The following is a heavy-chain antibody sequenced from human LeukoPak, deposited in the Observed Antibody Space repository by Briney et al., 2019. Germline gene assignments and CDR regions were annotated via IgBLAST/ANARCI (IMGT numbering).Heavy chain of an antibody. CDR3: ARGEGAPSGAFDI. V-gene: IGHV4-61*02. J-gene: IGHJ3*02. Sequence: SETLSLTCTVSGGSISSGSYYWSWIRQPAGRGLEWIGRIYTSGSTNYNPSLKSRVTISVDTSKNQFSLKLSSVTAADTAVYYCARGEGAPSGAFDIWGQGTMVTVSS. CDR1: GGSISSGSYY. D-gene: IGHD1-26*01. CDR2: IYTSGST.